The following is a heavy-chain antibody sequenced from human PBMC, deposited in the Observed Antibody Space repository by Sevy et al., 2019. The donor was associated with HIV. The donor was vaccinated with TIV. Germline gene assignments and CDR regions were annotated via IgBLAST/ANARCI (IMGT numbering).Heavy chain of an antibody. CDR3: AGLGARPRYYDSSDWHFEH. CDR1: GFTFDDFG. Sequence: GGSLRLSCAASGFTFDDFGMSWVRQAPGKGLEWVSAINWNGGKSAYGDSVKGRFTNSRDNAKNSLDLQMNSLRVEDTAFYYYAGLGARPRYYDSSDWHFEHRGQGTLVTVSS. CDR2: INWNGGKS. J-gene: IGHJ4*02. V-gene: IGHV3-20*04. D-gene: IGHD3-22*01.